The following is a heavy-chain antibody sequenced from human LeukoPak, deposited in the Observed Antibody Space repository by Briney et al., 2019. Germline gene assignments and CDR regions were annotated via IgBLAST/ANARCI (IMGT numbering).Heavy chain of an antibody. J-gene: IGHJ4*02. D-gene: IGHD3-22*01. V-gene: IGHV1-18*01. CDR3: ARHLLRTGGSGYYLDY. CDR2: ISAYNGNT. CDR1: GYTFTSYG. Sequence: ASVKVSCKASGYTFTSYGISWVRQAPGQGLEWMGWISAYNGNTNYAQKLQGRVTMTTDTSTSTAYMELRSLRSDDTAVYYCARHLLRTGGSGYYLDYWGQGTLVTVSS.